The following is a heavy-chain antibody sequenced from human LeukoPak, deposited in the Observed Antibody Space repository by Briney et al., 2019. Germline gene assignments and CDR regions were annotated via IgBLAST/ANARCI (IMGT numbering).Heavy chain of an antibody. CDR2: IYYSGST. CDR3: ARQGAYYYDSSGYQYYFDY. Sequence: PSETLSLTCTVSGGSISSSNYYWGWIRQSPGKGLEWMGTIYYSGSTYYNPSLKSRVTISVDTSKNQFSLKLSSVTAAGTAVYYCARQGAYYYDSSGYQYYFDYWGQGTLVTVSS. D-gene: IGHD3-22*01. CDR1: GGSISSSNYY. V-gene: IGHV4-39*07. J-gene: IGHJ4*02.